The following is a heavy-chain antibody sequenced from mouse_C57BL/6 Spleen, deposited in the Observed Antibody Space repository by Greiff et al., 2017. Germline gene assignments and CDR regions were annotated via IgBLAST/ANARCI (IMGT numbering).Heavy chain of an antibody. Sequence: EVKLVESGGGLVKPGGSLKLSCAASGFTFSSYAMSWVRQTPEKRLEWVATISDGGSYTYYPDNVKGRFTISRDNAKNNLYLQMSHLKSEDTAMYYCAREGGRKNSSGYDYFDYWGQGTTLTVSS. CDR2: ISDGGSYT. V-gene: IGHV5-4*01. D-gene: IGHD3-2*02. CDR3: AREGGRKNSSGYDYFDY. J-gene: IGHJ2*01. CDR1: GFTFSSYA.